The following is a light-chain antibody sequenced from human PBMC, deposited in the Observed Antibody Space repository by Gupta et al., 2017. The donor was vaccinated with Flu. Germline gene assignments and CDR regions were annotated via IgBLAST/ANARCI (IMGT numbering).Light chain of an antibody. CDR1: QSVSTY. CDR2: DAS. V-gene: IGKV3-11*01. J-gene: IGKJ2*01. CDR3: QQRSNWPPMYT. Sequence: TLSLSPGERATLSCRASQSVSTYLAWYQQKPGQAPRLLIYDASNRATGIPARFSGSGSGTDFTLTISSLEPEDFAVYYCQQRSNWPPMYTFGQGTKLEIK.